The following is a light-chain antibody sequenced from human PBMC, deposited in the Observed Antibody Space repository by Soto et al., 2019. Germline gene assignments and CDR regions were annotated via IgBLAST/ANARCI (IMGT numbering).Light chain of an antibody. J-gene: IGKJ1*01. Sequence: EIVLTQFPGTLSLSPGEGATLSCRASQSVSSSSLAWYQQKPGQAPRLLIYGASSRATGIPDRFSGSGSGTDFTLTISRLELEDFAVYYCQQYGSSPPTFGQGTKVDIK. CDR3: QQYGSSPPT. V-gene: IGKV3-20*01. CDR1: QSVSSSS. CDR2: GAS.